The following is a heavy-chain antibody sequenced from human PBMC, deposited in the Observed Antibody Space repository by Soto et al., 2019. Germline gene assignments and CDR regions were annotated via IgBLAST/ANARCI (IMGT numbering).Heavy chain of an antibody. CDR3: ARDLQAGDDNVNWFAP. CDR2: IAYDGSNK. Sequence: QVQLVESGGGVVQPGRSLRLSCVASGFSSSRSAMHWVRQAPGKGLEWVAVIAYDGSNKWYADSAKGRFTISRDNSKNTLYLDMSSLRAEDSAVYFCARDLQAGDDNVNWFAPWGQGTLVTVSS. CDR1: GFSSSRSA. J-gene: IGHJ5*02. V-gene: IGHV3-30-3*01. D-gene: IGHD1-1*01.